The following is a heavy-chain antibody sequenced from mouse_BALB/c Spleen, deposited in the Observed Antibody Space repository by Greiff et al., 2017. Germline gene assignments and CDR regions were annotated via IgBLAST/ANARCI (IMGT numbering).Heavy chain of an antibody. V-gene: IGHV14-4*02. Sequence: EVKLVESGAELVRSGASVKLSCTASGFNIKDYYMHWVKQRPEQGLEWIGWIDPENGDTEYAPKFQGKATMTADTSSNTAYLQLSSLTSEDTAVYYCNANPLYAMDYWGQGTSVTVSS. J-gene: IGHJ4*01. CDR1: GFNIKDYY. CDR3: NANPLYAMDY. CDR2: IDPENGDT.